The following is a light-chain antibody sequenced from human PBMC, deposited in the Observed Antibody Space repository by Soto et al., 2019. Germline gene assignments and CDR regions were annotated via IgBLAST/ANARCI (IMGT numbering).Light chain of an antibody. V-gene: IGKV3-11*01. J-gene: IGKJ2*01. CDR2: DAS. CDR3: QQRSHLPGP. CDR1: QNVRGY. Sequence: DIVLTQSPATLSLSPGARATLSCRASQNVRGYLAWYQQKPGQAPRLLIYDASNRTTGTSARFSGSGSATDFTLTISSLESEDFAIYYCQQRSHLPGPFGQGTKLEIK.